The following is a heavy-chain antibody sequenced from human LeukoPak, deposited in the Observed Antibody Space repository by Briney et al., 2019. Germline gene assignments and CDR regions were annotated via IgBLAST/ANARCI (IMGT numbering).Heavy chain of an antibody. CDR2: ISNSGGRT. Sequence: GGSLRLSCAASGFTFSSYAMSWVRQAPGKGLEWVSSISNSGGRTFYADSVKGRFTISRDNSKITLYLQMNSLRAEDTAVYYCAKSYNGYESKPDYWGQGTLVTVSS. V-gene: IGHV3-23*01. CDR3: AKSYNGYESKPDY. D-gene: IGHD5-12*01. CDR1: GFTFSSYA. J-gene: IGHJ4*02.